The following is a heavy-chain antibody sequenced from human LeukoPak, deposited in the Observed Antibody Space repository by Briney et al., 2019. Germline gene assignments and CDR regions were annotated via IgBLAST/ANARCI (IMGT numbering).Heavy chain of an antibody. V-gene: IGHV3-23*01. CDR1: GFTFSSYA. CDR3: AKDTGPYCSGGSCYDGY. CDR2: ISGSGGST. D-gene: IGHD2-15*01. Sequence: PGGSLRLSCAASGFTFSSYAMHWVRQAPGKGLEWVSAISGSGGSTYYADSVKGRFTIPRDNSKNTLYLQMNSLRAEDTAVYYCAKDTGPYCSGGSCYDGYWGQGTLVTVSS. J-gene: IGHJ4*02.